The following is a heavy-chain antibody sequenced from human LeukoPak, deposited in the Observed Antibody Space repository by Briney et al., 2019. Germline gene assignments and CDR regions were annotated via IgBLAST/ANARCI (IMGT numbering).Heavy chain of an antibody. V-gene: IGHV3-23*01. D-gene: IGHD3-22*01. J-gene: IGHJ3*02. Sequence: PGGSLRLSCAASGFPFSSYAMSWVRQAPGKGLEWVSAISGSGGSTYYADSVKGRFTISRDNSKNTLYLQMNSLRAEDTAVYYCARTPYADYYDSSGYLKAAFDIWGQGTMVTVSS. CDR3: ARTPYADYYDSSGYLKAAFDI. CDR2: ISGSGGST. CDR1: GFPFSSYA.